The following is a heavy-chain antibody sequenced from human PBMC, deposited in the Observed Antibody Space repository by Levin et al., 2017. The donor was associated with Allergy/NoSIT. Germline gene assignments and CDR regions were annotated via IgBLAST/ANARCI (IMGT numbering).Heavy chain of an antibody. CDR1: GFTFSSYA. Sequence: TGGSLRLSCAASGFTFSSYAMSWVRQAPGKGLEWVSAISGSGGSTYYADSVKGRFTISRDNSKNTLYLQMNSLRAEDTAVYYCAKDLEGSIVVVVAAHTPWGQGTLVTVSS. V-gene: IGHV3-23*01. D-gene: IGHD2-15*01. CDR2: ISGSGGST. CDR3: AKDLEGSIVVVVAAHTP. J-gene: IGHJ5*02.